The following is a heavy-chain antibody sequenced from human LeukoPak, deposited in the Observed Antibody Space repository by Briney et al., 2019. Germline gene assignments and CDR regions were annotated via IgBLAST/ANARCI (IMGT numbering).Heavy chain of an antibody. Sequence: SETLSLTCSVSGGSISSYYWSWIRQPPGKGLEWIGYIYYSGRTNYNPSLKSRVTISVDTSKNQFSLTLSSVTAADTAVYYCAKESGDSLYYYMDVWGKGTTVTVSS. D-gene: IGHD2-21*02. CDR2: IYYSGRT. CDR1: GGSISSYY. J-gene: IGHJ6*03. V-gene: IGHV4-59*01. CDR3: AKESGDSLYYYMDV.